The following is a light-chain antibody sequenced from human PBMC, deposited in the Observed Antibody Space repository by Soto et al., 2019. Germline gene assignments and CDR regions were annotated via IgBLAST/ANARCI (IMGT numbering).Light chain of an antibody. CDR1: ENIDSNF. Sequence: IVLTQSPGTLSLSPGERATLSCRASENIDSNFLTWYQQKFGQAPRLLIYAGTTRATGVPDRFSGSGSGTDFTLTISRLEPEDVAVYYCQQYVRSRFTFGHGTKLEIK. CDR3: QQYVRSRFT. V-gene: IGKV3-20*01. CDR2: AGT. J-gene: IGKJ2*01.